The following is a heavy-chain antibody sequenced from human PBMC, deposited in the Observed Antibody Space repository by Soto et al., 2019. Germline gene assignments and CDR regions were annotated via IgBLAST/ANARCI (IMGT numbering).Heavy chain of an antibody. Sequence: ASVKVSCKASGYTFTSYGISWVRQAPGQGLEWMGWISAYNGNTNYAQKLQGRVTMTTDTSTSTAYMELMSLRSDDTAVYYCARVVSVAAAGTGDYYYYYGMDVWGQGTTVTVSS. D-gene: IGHD6-13*01. CDR3: ARVVSVAAAGTGDYYYYYGMDV. CDR2: ISAYNGNT. CDR1: GYTFTSYG. V-gene: IGHV1-18*01. J-gene: IGHJ6*02.